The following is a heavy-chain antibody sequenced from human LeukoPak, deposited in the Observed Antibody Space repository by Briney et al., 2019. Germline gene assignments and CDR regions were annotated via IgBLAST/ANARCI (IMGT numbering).Heavy chain of an antibody. D-gene: IGHD6-19*01. J-gene: IGHJ4*02. CDR3: ARDRRTSAVAGTDY. Sequence: GASVKVSCKASGYTFTSYGISWVRQAPGQGLEWMGWISAYNGNTNYAQRLQGRVTMTTDTSTSTAYMELRSLRSDDTAVYYCARDRRTSAVAGTDYWGQGTLVTVSS. CDR2: ISAYNGNT. V-gene: IGHV1-18*01. CDR1: GYTFTSYG.